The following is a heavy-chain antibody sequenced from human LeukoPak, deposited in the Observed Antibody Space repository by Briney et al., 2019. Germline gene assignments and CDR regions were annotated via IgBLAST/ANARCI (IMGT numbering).Heavy chain of an antibody. Sequence: PSETLSLTCAVYGGSFSGYYWSWIRQPPGKGLEWIGEINHSGSTNYNPSLKSRVTISVDTSKNQFSLKLSSVTAADTAVYYCAITTSMTTEMAFDIWGQGTMATVSS. V-gene: IGHV4-34*01. CDR1: GGSFSGYY. CDR3: AITTSMTTEMAFDI. J-gene: IGHJ3*02. D-gene: IGHD4-11*01. CDR2: INHSGST.